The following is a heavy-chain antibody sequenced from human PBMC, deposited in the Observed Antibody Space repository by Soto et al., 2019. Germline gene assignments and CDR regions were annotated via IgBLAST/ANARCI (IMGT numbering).Heavy chain of an antibody. V-gene: IGHV1-18*01. Sequence: QVHLVQSGAEVKKPGASVKVSCKGSGYAFTTYGITWVRQAPGQGLEWMGWISAHNGNTNYAQKLQGRVTVTTDTSPSTAYTELRSLRSDDTAVYYCARGRYGDYWGQGALVTVSS. CDR2: ISAHNGNT. CDR1: GYAFTTYG. D-gene: IGHD1-1*01. CDR3: ARGRYGDY. J-gene: IGHJ4*02.